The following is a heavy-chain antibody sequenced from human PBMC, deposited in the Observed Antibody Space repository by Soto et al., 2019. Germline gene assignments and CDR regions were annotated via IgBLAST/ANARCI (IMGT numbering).Heavy chain of an antibody. CDR2: ISSSGSTI. CDR3: ARDLIAVTTDWYFDL. D-gene: IGHD4-17*01. J-gene: IGHJ2*01. V-gene: IGHV3-48*01. CDR1: GFTFSSYS. Sequence: EVQLVESGGGLVQPGGSLRLSCAASGFTFSSYSMNWVRQAPGKGLEWVSYISSSGSTISYADSVKGRFTISRDNAKNSLYLQMNSLRAEDTAVYYGARDLIAVTTDWYFDLWGRGTLVTVSS.